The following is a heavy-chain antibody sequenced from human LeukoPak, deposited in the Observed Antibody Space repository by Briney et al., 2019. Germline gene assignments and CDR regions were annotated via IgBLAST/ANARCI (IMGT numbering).Heavy chain of an antibody. V-gene: IGHV4-38-2*02. CDR1: GYSISSGYY. CDR3: ARAYYYGSGSYGLDY. J-gene: IGHJ4*02. Sequence: SETLSLTCTVSGYSISSGYYWGWIRQPPGKGLEWIGSSYHSGSTNYNPSLKSRVTISVDTSKNQFSLKLTSVTAADTAVYYCARAYYYGSGSYGLDYWGQGTLVTVSS. D-gene: IGHD3-10*01. CDR2: SYHSGST.